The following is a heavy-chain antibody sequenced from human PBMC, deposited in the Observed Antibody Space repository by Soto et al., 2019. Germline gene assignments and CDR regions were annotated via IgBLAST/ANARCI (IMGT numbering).Heavy chain of an antibody. J-gene: IGHJ5*02. V-gene: IGHV3-23*01. D-gene: IGHD3-22*01. CDR3: ATDPARGDYYDMFDH. CDR2: ISGSGGST. CDR1: GFTFSSYA. Sequence: PGGSLRLSCAASGFTFSSYAMSWVRQAPGKGLEWVSAISGSGGSTYYADSVKGRFTISRDNSKNPRSLQINSLRVEDTAVYYCATDPARGDYYDMFDHWGQGTLVTVSS.